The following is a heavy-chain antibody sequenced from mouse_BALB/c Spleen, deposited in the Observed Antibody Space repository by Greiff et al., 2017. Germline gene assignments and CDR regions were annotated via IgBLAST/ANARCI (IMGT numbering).Heavy chain of an antibody. CDR3: ASSPGYWYFDV. J-gene: IGHJ1*01. CDR1: GFTFSSFG. Sequence: EVLLVESGGGLVQPGGSRKLSCAASGFTFSSFGMHWVRQAPEKGLEWVAYISSGSSTIYYADTVKGRFTISRDNPKNTLFLQMTSLRSEDTAMYYCASSPGYWYFDVWGAGTTVTVSS. V-gene: IGHV5-17*02. CDR2: ISSGSSTI.